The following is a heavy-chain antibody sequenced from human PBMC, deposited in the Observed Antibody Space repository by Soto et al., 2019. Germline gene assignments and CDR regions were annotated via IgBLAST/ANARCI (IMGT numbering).Heavy chain of an antibody. CDR2: LSRGGGST. CDR1: GFTYSSHG. Sequence: EAQLLESGGELIQPGGSLRLSCAASGFTYSSHGMSWVRQAPGKGLAWIAGLSRGGGSTYYADSVKGRFTISRDNSKNTLYLIMNILRVEDTALYYCERDGQYRQDGFDIWGQGTMVTVSS. CDR3: ERDGQYRQDGFDI. J-gene: IGHJ3*02. D-gene: IGHD5-12*01. V-gene: IGHV3-23*01.